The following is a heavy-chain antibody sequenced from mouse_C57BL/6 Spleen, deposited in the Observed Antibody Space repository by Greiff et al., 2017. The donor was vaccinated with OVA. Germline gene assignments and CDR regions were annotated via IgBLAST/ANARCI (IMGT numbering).Heavy chain of an antibody. CDR3: ERRDYSNYVFDY. J-gene: IGHJ2*01. CDR1: GYAFSSSW. V-gene: IGHV1-82*01. D-gene: IGHD2-5*01. CDR2: IDPGDGDT. Sequence: VQLQQPGPELVKPGASVKISCKASGYAFSSSWMNWVKQRPGKGLEWIGRIDPGDGDTNYNGKFKGKATLTADKSSSTAYMQLSSLTSEDSAVYFCERRDYSNYVFDYWGQGTTLTVSS.